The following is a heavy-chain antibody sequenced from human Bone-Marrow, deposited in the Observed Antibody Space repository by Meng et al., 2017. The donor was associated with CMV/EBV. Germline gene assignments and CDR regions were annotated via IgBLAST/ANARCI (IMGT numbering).Heavy chain of an antibody. CDR3: IAAAVVSFVPTH. Sequence: GGSLRLSCAASGFTFSDYYMSWIRQAPGKGLEWVSSISSSSSYIYYADSVKGRFTISRDNAKNSLYLQMNSLRAEDTAVYYCIAAAVVSFVPTHWGQGTLVTVSS. CDR2: ISSSSSYI. J-gene: IGHJ4*02. V-gene: IGHV3-11*06. D-gene: IGHD6-13*01. CDR1: GFTFSDYY.